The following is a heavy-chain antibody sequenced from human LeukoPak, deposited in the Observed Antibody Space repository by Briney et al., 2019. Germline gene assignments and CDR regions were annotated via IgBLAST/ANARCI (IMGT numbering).Heavy chain of an antibody. CDR3: ARHSDYGDFYWYFDL. Sequence: SETVSLTCTVSGGSISSYYWSWIRQPPGKGLEWIGYIYHSGRTNYNPSLKSRGPISVDTSKIQFSLKLSSVTAADTAVYYCARHSDYGDFYWYFDLWGRGTLDRVSS. D-gene: IGHD4-17*01. V-gene: IGHV4-59*08. CDR1: GGSISSYY. J-gene: IGHJ2*01. CDR2: IYHSGRT.